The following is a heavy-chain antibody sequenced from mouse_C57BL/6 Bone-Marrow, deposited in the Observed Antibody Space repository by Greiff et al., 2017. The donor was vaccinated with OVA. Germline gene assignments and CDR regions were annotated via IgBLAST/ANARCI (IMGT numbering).Heavy chain of an antibody. J-gene: IGHJ2*01. Sequence: QVQLQQPGAELVKPGASVKMSCKASGYTFTSYWITWVKQRPGQGLEWIGDIYPGSGSTNYNEKFKSKATLTVDTSSSTAYMQLSSLTSEDSAVYYCAMRALWYYGPSYFDYWGQGTTLTVSS. CDR1: GYTFTSYW. CDR2: IYPGSGST. CDR3: AMRALWYYGPSYFDY. D-gene: IGHD1-1*01. V-gene: IGHV1-55*01.